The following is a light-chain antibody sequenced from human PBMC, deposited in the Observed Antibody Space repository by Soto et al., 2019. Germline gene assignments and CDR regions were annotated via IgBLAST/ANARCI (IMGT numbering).Light chain of an antibody. Sequence: DIHMTQSPSTLSVSLGDIVTITWRASQTISSWLAWYQQKPGKAPKLLIYDASSLQTGVPSRFSGSGSGTEFTLTISSLQPDDFATYYCQQYDSYSWTFGQGTKVDIK. CDR2: DAS. CDR3: QQYDSYSWT. V-gene: IGKV1-5*01. CDR1: QTISSW. J-gene: IGKJ1*01.